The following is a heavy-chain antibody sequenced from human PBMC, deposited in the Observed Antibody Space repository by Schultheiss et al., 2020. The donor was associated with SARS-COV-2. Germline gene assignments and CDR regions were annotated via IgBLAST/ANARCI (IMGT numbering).Heavy chain of an antibody. CDR2: IKSKAYNYAT. J-gene: IGHJ4*02. D-gene: IGHD2-15*01. Sequence: GGSLRLSCAASGFTFSGSAMHWVRQASGKGLEWVGRIKSKAYNYATAYAASVKGRFTISRDDSKNTAYLQMNSLKTEDTAMYYCSRLVRDIGDLDPHDVDYWGQGTLVTVSS. V-gene: IGHV3-73*01. CDR3: SRLVRDIGDLDPHDVDY. CDR1: GFTFSGSA.